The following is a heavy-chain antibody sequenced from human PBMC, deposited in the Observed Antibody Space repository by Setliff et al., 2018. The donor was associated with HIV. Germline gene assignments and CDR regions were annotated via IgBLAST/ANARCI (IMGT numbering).Heavy chain of an antibody. D-gene: IGHD2-15*01. Sequence: SETLSLTCYVTDDPISSYYWSWVRQPAGKGLEWIGRLYVSGDTNYNPSLKSRVTMSLDTSKKHFSLKLKSVAAADTAVYYCALTGHRLLRGYMDVWGKGTTVTVSS. CDR3: ALTGHRLLRGYMDV. V-gene: IGHV4-4*07. CDR1: DDPISSYY. J-gene: IGHJ6*03. CDR2: LYVSGDT.